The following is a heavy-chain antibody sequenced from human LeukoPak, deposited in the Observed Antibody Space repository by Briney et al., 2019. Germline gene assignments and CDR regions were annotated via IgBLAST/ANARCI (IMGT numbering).Heavy chain of an antibody. Sequence: GGSLRLSCAASGFTFSSYWMHRVRQAPGKGLVWVSRIKTDGSSTNYADSVKGRFTISRDNAKNTLYLQMNSLRAEDTAMYYCATLATAGIHYWGQGTLVTVSS. D-gene: IGHD6-13*01. V-gene: IGHV3-74*01. CDR1: GFTFSSYW. CDR2: IKTDGSST. J-gene: IGHJ4*02. CDR3: ATLATAGIHY.